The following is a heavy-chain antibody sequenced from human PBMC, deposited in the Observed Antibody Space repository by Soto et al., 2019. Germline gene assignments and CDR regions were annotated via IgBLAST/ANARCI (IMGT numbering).Heavy chain of an antibody. CDR2: IYSGGST. CDR3: AGNYDSPAGGAFDI. Sequence: EVQLVESGGGLIQPGGSLRLSCAASGFTVSSNYMSWVRQAPGKGLEWVSVIYSGGSTYYADSVKGRFTISRDNSETTLYLQMNSLGAEAPAVYYCAGNYDSPAGGAFDIWGQGTMVTVSS. J-gene: IGHJ3*02. CDR1: GFTVSSNY. D-gene: IGHD3-22*01. V-gene: IGHV3-53*01.